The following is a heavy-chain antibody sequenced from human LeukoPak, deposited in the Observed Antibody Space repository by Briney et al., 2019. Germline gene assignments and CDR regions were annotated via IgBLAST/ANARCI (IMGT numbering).Heavy chain of an antibody. J-gene: IGHJ5*02. CDR2: IYRSGST. CDR1: GGSISSSPYY. D-gene: IGHD6-13*01. CDR3: ARGPDYSSSYAANWFDP. V-gene: IGHV4-39*01. Sequence: SETLSLTCTVSGGSISSSPYYWGWVRQPPGKGLEWIASIYRSGSTFYDPSLKSRVTVSIDTSKNQFSLRLNSVTSADTAVYFRARGPDYSSSYAANWFDPWGQGTLVTVSS.